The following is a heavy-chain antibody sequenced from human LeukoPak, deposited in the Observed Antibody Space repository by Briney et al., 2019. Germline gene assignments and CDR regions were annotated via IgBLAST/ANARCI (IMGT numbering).Heavy chain of an antibody. CDR1: GFTFSSYG. D-gene: IGHD5-18*01. V-gene: IGHV3-30*18. Sequence: PGGSLRLSCAASGFTFSSYGMHWVRQAPGKGLEWVAVISYDGSNKYYADSVKGRFTISRDNSKNTLYLQMNSLRAEDTAVYCCAKDRFSEGLNSYGSVWGQGTLVTVSS. CDR3: AKDRFSEGLNSYGSV. J-gene: IGHJ4*02. CDR2: ISYDGSNK.